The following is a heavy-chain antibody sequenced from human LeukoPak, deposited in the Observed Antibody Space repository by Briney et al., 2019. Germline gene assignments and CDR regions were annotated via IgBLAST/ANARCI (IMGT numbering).Heavy chain of an antibody. CDR2: ISSSGSTI. CDR3: ARTTNDYGDY. D-gene: IGHD2-8*01. CDR1: GFTFSSYE. Sequence: GGSLRLSCAASGFTFSSYEMNWVRQAPGKGLEWVSYISSSGSTIYYADSVKGRFTISRDNAKNSLYLQMNSLRAEDTAVYYCARTTNDYGDYWGQGTLDTVSS. J-gene: IGHJ4*02. V-gene: IGHV3-48*03.